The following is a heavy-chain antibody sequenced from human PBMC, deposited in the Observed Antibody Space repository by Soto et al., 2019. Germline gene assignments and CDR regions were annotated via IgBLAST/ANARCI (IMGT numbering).Heavy chain of an antibody. CDR2: ILPVFGTT. Sequence: ASVKVSCKASGDTSSNYGVSWVRQAPGQGLEWMGGILPVFGTTTYARNFQGGITITADKSTSTVYMELTSLRSDDTATYYCARDPDEVVGTDYHYYGMDVWDQGXTVTVYS. J-gene: IGHJ6*02. CDR3: ARDPDEVVGTDYHYYGMDV. CDR1: GDTSSNYG. D-gene: IGHD1-26*01. V-gene: IGHV1-69*06.